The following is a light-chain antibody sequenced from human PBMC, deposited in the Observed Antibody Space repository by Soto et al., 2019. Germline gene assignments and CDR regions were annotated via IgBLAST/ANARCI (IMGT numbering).Light chain of an antibody. J-gene: IGKJ1*01. CDR3: QQYGSSPAT. Sequence: DIVMTQSPAILSVSPGERATLSCRASQSVETLLAWFQHKAGQAPRLLIFGASTRAAGVPARFSGSGSGTDFTLTISRLEPEDFAVYYCQQYGSSPATFGQGTKVDIK. CDR1: QSVETL. CDR2: GAS. V-gene: IGKV3-20*01.